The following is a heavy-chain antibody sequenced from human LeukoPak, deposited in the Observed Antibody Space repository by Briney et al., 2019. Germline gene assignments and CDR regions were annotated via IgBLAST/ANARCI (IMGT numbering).Heavy chain of an antibody. V-gene: IGHV1-18*01. CDR1: GYSFTSFG. CDR3: VRDLGVDTSMIFFDF. CDR2: ISAYNGNT. Sequence: GASVKVSCKASGYSFTSFGISWVRQAPGQGLEWVGWISAYNGNTRSAQKFQGRVSMTTDTSTSTAYMELRSLRFDDTAVFYCVRDLGVDTSMIFFDFWGQGTLVTVSS. J-gene: IGHJ4*02. D-gene: IGHD3/OR15-3a*01.